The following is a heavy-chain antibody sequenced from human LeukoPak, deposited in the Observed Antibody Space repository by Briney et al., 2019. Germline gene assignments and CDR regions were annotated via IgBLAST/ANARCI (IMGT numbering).Heavy chain of an antibody. CDR2: INHSGST. Sequence: SETLSLTCAVYGGSFSGYYRTWIRQPPGKGLEWIGEINHSGSTNYNPSLKSRVTISVDTSKKQFSLKLSSVTAADTAVYYCAGDYNSGSYRFDFWGRGSLVTVSS. D-gene: IGHD3-10*01. J-gene: IGHJ4*02. CDR1: GGSFSGYY. CDR3: AGDYNSGSYRFDF. V-gene: IGHV4-34*01.